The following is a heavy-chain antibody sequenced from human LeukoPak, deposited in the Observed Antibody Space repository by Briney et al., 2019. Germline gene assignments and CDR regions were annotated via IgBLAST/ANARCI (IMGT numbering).Heavy chain of an antibody. D-gene: IGHD3-10*01. CDR3: ARGIRAGVWAFDI. CDR2: ISTAGDP. J-gene: IGHJ3*02. CDR1: GFTVSNYD. V-gene: IGHV3-13*04. Sequence: PGGSLRLSCAASGFTVSNYDLRWVRQGTGKGLEWVSGISTAGDPYYPGSVKGRFTISRENAKKSLYLQMNSLRDGDTAVYYCARGIRAGVWAFDIWGQGTMVTVAS.